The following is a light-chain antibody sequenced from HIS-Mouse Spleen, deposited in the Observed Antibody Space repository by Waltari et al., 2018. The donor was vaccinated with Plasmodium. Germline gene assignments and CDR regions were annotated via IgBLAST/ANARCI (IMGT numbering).Light chain of an antibody. Sequence: EIVMTQSPATLSVSPGERATLSCRASQRVSSNLAWYQQKPGQAPRLLIYGASTRATGIPARFSGSGSGTEFTLTISSLQFEDFAVYYCQQCNNWSFTFGPGTKIDIK. J-gene: IGKJ3*01. V-gene: IGKV3-15*01. CDR2: GAS. CDR1: QRVSSN. CDR3: QQCNNWSFT.